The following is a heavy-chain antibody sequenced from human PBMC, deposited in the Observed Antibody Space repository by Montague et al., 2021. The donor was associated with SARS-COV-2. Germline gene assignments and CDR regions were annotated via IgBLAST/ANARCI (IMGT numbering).Heavy chain of an antibody. Sequence: SETLSLTCTVSGGSVGSSHYYWAWIRQPPGKGLEWIGTIYYIGSTCYXPSPRSRVTINVDTSTNQFSLKLHSVTAADTAVYFCARGLYDWDYEHWFDTWGQGTLVTVSS. CDR3: ARGLYDWDYEHWFDT. CDR2: IYYIGST. J-gene: IGHJ5*02. CDR1: GGSVGSSHYY. V-gene: IGHV4-39*01. D-gene: IGHD1-7*01.